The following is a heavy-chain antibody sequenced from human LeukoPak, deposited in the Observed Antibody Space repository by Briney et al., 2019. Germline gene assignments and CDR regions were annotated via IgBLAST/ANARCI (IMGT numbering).Heavy chain of an antibody. CDR1: GGSLSGHF. Sequence: SESRSLTCIVSGGSLSGHFSIWVRHPPGEGREWVGHRDDSGRSNYNPSLRSRVNISIDKSNNQFSLKLNSVTAADTADYYCARAPLVRGVFGWFDFWGQGVLVTVSS. CDR2: RDDSGRS. CDR3: ARAPLVRGVFGWFDF. V-gene: IGHV4-59*11. D-gene: IGHD3-10*01. J-gene: IGHJ5*01.